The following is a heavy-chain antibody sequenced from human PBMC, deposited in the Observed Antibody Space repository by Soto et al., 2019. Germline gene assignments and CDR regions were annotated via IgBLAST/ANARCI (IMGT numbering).Heavy chain of an antibody. V-gene: IGHV1-18*01. D-gene: IGHD3-10*01. CDR2: ISDYKGNT. CDR1: GYTFSSYG. Sequence: QVQLVQSGAEVKRAGASVKVSCKASGYTFSSYGLSWVRQAPGQGLEWMGWISDYKGNTHYAQKFQGRVIMATDTSTRTAYMELRTLSSDDTAVYFCEREGYYSGSGTYSPPRYSGMDVWGQGTTVTVSS. J-gene: IGHJ6*02. CDR3: EREGYYSGSGTYSPPRYSGMDV.